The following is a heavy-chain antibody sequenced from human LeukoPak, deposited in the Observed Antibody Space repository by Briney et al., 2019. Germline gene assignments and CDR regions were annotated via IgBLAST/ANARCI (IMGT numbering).Heavy chain of an antibody. CDR1: GYSFTSYW. J-gene: IGHJ4*02. V-gene: IGHV5-51*01. CDR2: IYPGDSDT. D-gene: IGHD3-10*01. Sequence: GESLKISCQGSGYSFTSYWIGWVRPMPGKGLEWMGIIYPGDSDTRYSPSFQGQVTISADKSISTAYLQWSSLKASDTAMYYCAAITMVRGVEFDYWGQGTLVTVSS. CDR3: AAITMVRGVEFDY.